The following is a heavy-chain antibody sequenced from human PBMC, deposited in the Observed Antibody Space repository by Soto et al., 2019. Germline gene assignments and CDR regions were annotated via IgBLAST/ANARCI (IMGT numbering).Heavy chain of an antibody. CDR1: GLSRSTYHMG. CDR2: IYWDDDK. V-gene: IGHV2-5*02. Sequence: QITWEESGPTLVRPAQTLTLTCDFSGLSRSTYHMGVAWIRQPPVKALEWLALIYWDDDKRYSPSLKDKLAISKDTSSNQVVLTITNMCPGDTATDVGAHPGDDDLTTFAPWGPGTLVTVAS. J-gene: IGHJ5*02. D-gene: IGHD3-3*01. CDR3: AHPGDDDLTTFAP.